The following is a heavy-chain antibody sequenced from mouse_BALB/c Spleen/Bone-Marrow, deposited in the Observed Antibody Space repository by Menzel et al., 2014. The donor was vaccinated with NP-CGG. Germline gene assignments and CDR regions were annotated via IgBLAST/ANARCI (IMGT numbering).Heavy chain of an antibody. CDR2: ISNGGGTT. CDR3: ARRYDYGYGPFAY. D-gene: IGHD1-2*01. CDR1: GFTFSNYT. V-gene: IGHV5-12-2*01. Sequence: EVQLVESGGGLVQPGGSLKLSCAASGFTFSNYTMSWIRQTPEKRLEWVAYISNGGGTTYYPDTVKGRFTISGDNAKNTLYLQMSSLKSEDTAMYYCARRYDYGYGPFAYWGQGTLVTVSA. J-gene: IGHJ3*01.